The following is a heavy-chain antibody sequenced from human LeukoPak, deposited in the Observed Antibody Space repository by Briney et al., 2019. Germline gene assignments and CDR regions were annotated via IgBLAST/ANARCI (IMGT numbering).Heavy chain of an antibody. D-gene: IGHD5-24*01. CDR3: ARKMAL. J-gene: IGHJ4*02. V-gene: IGHV3-48*02. CDR2: ISSSSSTV. CDR1: GFTFSDYS. Sequence: GGSLRLSCAASGFTFSDYSMNWVRQAPGKGLEWVSYISSSSSTVYYADSVKGRFTVSRDNAKNSLFLQMNSLRDEDTAVYFCARKMALWGQGTLVTVSS.